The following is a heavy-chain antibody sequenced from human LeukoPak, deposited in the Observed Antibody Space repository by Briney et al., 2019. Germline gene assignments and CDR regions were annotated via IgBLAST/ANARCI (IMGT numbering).Heavy chain of an antibody. Sequence: ASVKVSCKASGYTFTGYYMHWVRQATGQGLEWMGWMNPNSGNTGYAQKFQGRVTITRNTSISTAYMELSSLRSEDTAVYYCARGRPDYVWGSYRRDFDYWGQGTLVTVSS. J-gene: IGHJ4*02. V-gene: IGHV1-8*03. CDR1: GYTFTGYY. D-gene: IGHD3-16*02. CDR2: MNPNSGNT. CDR3: ARGRPDYVWGSYRRDFDY.